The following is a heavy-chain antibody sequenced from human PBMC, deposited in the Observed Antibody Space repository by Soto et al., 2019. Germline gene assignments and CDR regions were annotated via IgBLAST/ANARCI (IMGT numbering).Heavy chain of an antibody. D-gene: IGHD5-18*01. CDR1: GFTFSSYW. V-gene: IGHV3-74*01. Sequence: EVQLVESGGGLVQPGGSLRLSCAASGFTFSSYWMHWVRQAPGKGLVWVSRINSDGSSTSYADSVKGRFTISRDNAKNSLYLQMNSLRAEDAAGYYCSRAVGYDDPTMALWGQGTLVTVSS. J-gene: IGHJ4*02. CDR2: INSDGSST. CDR3: SRAVGYDDPTMAL.